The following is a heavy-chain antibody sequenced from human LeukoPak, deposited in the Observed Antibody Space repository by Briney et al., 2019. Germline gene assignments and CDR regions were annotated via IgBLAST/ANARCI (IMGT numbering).Heavy chain of an antibody. CDR1: GFTFSNYS. J-gene: IGHJ4*02. D-gene: IGHD6-13*01. CDR3: ARDLNIGYSSSCLDY. Sequence: GGSLRLSCAASGFTFSNYSMNWVRQAPGKGLEWVSSISSGSFYIYYADSVKGRFTISRDNAKNSLFLQMHSLRDEDTAIYYCARDLNIGYSSSCLDYWGQGTLVTVSA. V-gene: IGHV3-21*04. CDR2: ISSGSFYI.